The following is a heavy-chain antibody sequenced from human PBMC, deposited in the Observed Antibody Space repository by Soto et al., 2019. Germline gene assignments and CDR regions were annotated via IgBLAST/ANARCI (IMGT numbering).Heavy chain of an antibody. J-gene: IGHJ4*02. CDR2: ISGSGGSI. Sequence: GSLRLSCAASGFTFGIYAMSWVRQAPGKGLEWVSSISGSGGSIYYAHSVKGRFTISRDKTKNTLDLQMNSLRAEDTAVYHCARVAPEYSSTPRRFDFWGQGTLVTVSS. CDR3: ARVAPEYSSTPRRFDF. D-gene: IGHD6-13*01. CDR1: GFTFGIYA. V-gene: IGHV3-23*01.